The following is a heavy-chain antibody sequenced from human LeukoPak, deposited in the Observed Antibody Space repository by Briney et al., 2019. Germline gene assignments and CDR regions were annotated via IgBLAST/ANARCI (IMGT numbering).Heavy chain of an antibody. Sequence: SETLSLTCTVSGYSISSGYYWGWIRQPPGKGLEWIGSIYHSGSTYYNPSLKSRVTISVDTSKNQFSLKLSSVTAADTAVYYCARVIAPSKVLVPYYYDSSGYLRWFDPWGQGTLVTVSS. D-gene: IGHD3-22*01. CDR1: GYSISSGYY. CDR3: ARVIAPSKVLVPYYYDSSGYLRWFDP. CDR2: IYHSGST. V-gene: IGHV4-38-2*02. J-gene: IGHJ5*02.